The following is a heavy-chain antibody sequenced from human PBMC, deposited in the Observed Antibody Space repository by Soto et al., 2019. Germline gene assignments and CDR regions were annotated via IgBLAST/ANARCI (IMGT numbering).Heavy chain of an antibody. Sequence: GGSLRLSCAASGFTFSSYGMHWVRQAPGKGLEWVAVIWYDGSNKYYADSVKGRFTISRDNSKNTLYLQMNSLRAEDTAVYYCARDDCSGGSCYEPPDYWGQGTLVTVSS. J-gene: IGHJ4*02. V-gene: IGHV3-33*01. CDR1: GFTFSSYG. D-gene: IGHD2-15*01. CDR2: IWYDGSNK. CDR3: ARDDCSGGSCYEPPDY.